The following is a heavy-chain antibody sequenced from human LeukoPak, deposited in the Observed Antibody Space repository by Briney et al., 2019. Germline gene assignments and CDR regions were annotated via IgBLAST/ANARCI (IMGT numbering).Heavy chain of an antibody. CDR1: GGSFSGYY. V-gene: IGHV4-34*01. J-gene: IGHJ4*02. Sequence: SETLSLTCAVYGGSFSGYYWSWIRQPPGKGLEWIGEINRSGSTIYNPYPMSRVTISVETSKNQFTLKLSSVTAADTAVYYCARGLEVTIDYWGQGTLVSVSS. D-gene: IGHD4-11*01. CDR3: ARGLEVTIDY. CDR2: INRSGST.